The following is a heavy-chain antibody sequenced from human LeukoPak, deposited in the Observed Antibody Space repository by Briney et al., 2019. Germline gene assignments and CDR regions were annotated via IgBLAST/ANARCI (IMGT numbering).Heavy chain of an antibody. CDR1: GFTFSSYA. V-gene: IGHV3-53*01. CDR3: ARDLPMPNYYYGMDV. CDR2: IYSGGST. J-gene: IGHJ6*02. D-gene: IGHD2/OR15-2a*01. Sequence: GGSLRLSCAASGFTFSSYAMSWVRQAPGKGLDWVLVIYSGGSTYYADSVKGRFTISRDNSKNTLYLQMNSLRAEDTAVYYCARDLPMPNYYYGMDVWGQGTTVTVSS.